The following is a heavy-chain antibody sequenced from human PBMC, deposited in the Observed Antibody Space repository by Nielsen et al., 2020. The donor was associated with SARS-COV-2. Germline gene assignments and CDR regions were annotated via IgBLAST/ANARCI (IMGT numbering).Heavy chain of an antibody. CDR3: ARVAMGMTAVTTNWYFDL. CDR1: GFIVSSKY. Sequence: GGSLRLSCAASGFIVSSKYMNWVRQPQGKGLEWVSSISGSGSYIYYADSVKGRFSISRDTARNSLYLHMNSLRAEDTAVYFCARVAMGMTAVTTNWYFDLWGRGTRVTVSS. D-gene: IGHD4-17*01. CDR2: ISGSGSYI. J-gene: IGHJ2*01. V-gene: IGHV3-21*01.